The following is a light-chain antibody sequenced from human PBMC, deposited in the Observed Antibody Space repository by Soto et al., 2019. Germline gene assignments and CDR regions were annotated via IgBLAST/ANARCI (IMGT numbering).Light chain of an antibody. CDR1: SSDVGRYNY. CDR2: EVT. CDR3: SSYRSLDIGV. J-gene: IGLJ1*01. Sequence: QSALTQPASVSGSPGQSITISCTGTSSDVGRYNYVSWYQQHPGRAPKLIIYEVTYRPSGVSDRFSGSKSGDTASLTISGLRAEDEADYYCSSYRSLDIGVFGTGTKLTVL. V-gene: IGLV2-14*03.